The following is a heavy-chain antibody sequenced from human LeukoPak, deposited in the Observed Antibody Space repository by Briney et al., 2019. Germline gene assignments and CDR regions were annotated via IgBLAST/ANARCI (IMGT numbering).Heavy chain of an antibody. V-gene: IGHV4-30-4*01. CDR2: IFYSGST. CDR3: AGYGSGSYYANWFAP. J-gene: IGHJ5*02. Sequence: SQTLSLTCTVSGGSISSDDYYWRWIRQPPGKGLDWIEYIFYSGSTYNNTSLKSRVNISITTSRNQCSLNLSSVTAANTVGYYCAGYGSGSYYANWFAPCGQGSLVIV. D-gene: IGHD3-10*01. CDR1: GGSISSDDYY.